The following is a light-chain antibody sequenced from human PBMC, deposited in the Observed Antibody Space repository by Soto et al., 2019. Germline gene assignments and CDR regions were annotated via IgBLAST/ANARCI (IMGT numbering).Light chain of an antibody. CDR1: QSVGTY. Sequence: EIVLTQSPATLSLSPGERATLSCRASQSVGTYLAWYQQKPGQAPRLLIYDASNRATGIPARFSGSGSGTDFHLAITSLGPDDFAVYYCQHRSDWPTFGQGTKVEVK. CDR2: DAS. J-gene: IGKJ1*01. CDR3: QHRSDWPT. V-gene: IGKV3-11*01.